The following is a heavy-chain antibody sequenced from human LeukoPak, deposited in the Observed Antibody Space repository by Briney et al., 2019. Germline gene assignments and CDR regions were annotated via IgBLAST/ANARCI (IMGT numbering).Heavy chain of an antibody. CDR1: GGSFSGYY. Sequence: PSETLSLTCAVYGGSFSGYYWSWIRQPPGKGLEWIGYIYYSGSTNYNPSLKSRVTISVDTSKNQFSLKLSSVTAADTAVYYCARHGDIVVVPAANYSDYWGQGTLVTVSS. CDR3: ARHGDIVVVPAANYSDY. J-gene: IGHJ4*02. D-gene: IGHD2-2*01. V-gene: IGHV4-59*08. CDR2: IYYSGST.